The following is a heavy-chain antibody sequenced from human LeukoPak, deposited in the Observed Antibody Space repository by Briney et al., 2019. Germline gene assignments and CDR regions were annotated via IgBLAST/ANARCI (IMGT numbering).Heavy chain of an antibody. CDR1: GYIFTGYY. Sequence: ASVKVSCKTSGYIFTGYYMHWVRQAPGQGLEWMGRINPNSGDTNYAQNFQGRVTMTRDTSISTAYMELSRLRSDDTAVYYCARGISSGIDYWGQGTLVTVSS. CDR2: INPNSGDT. J-gene: IGHJ4*02. CDR3: ARGISSGIDY. V-gene: IGHV1-2*06. D-gene: IGHD6-19*01.